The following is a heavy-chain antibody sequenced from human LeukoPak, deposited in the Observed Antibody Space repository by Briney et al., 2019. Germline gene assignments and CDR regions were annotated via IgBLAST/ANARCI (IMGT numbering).Heavy chain of an antibody. CDR3: ARGFYYYDSSGYDALSYMDV. V-gene: IGHV1-2*06. J-gene: IGHJ6*03. CDR1: GYTFTGYY. CDR2: TNPNSGGT. Sequence: GASVKVSCKAAGYTFTGYYMNWVRQAPGQGLEWMGRTNPNSGGTNYAQKFQGRVTMTRDTSISTAYMELSRLRSDDTAVYYCARGFYYYDSSGYDALSYMDVWGTGTTVTVSS. D-gene: IGHD3-22*01.